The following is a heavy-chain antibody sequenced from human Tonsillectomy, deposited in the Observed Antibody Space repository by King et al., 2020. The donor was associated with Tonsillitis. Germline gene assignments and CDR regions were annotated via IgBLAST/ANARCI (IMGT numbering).Heavy chain of an antibody. Sequence: VQLVESGGGLVKPGGSLRLSCAASGVTFSTYSMNWVRQALGKGLEWGSSISGSRNYIYYADSVKGRFTISRDNAKNSLYLQMNSLRAEDTAVYYCARAHYYDSSGYYFFDYWGQGTLVTVSS. CDR1: GVTFSTYS. D-gene: IGHD3-22*01. CDR3: ARAHYYDSSGYYFFDY. CDR2: ISGSRNYI. V-gene: IGHV3-21*01. J-gene: IGHJ4*02.